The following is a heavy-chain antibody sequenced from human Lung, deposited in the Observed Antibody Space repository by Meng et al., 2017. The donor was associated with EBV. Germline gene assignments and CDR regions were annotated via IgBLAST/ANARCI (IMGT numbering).Heavy chain of an antibody. J-gene: IGHJ4*02. CDR2: ISAYNGNT. D-gene: IGHD2-2*01. CDR3: ARFYCSSTSCPHVLFDY. Sequence: QGQRVQSGAEVKKPGASVKVSCEASGFIVTSYAISWVRQAPGQGLQYMGWISAYNGNTNYAQELQGRVTMTTDTSTSTAYMELRSLRFDDTAAYYCARFYCSSTSCPHVLFDYWGQGTLVTVSS. CDR1: GFIVTSYA. V-gene: IGHV1-18*01.